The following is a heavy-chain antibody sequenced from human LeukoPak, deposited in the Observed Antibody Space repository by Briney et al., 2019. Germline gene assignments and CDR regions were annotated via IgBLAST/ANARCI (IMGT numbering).Heavy chain of an antibody. D-gene: IGHD3-22*01. CDR2: ISDSGGSI. J-gene: IGHJ4*02. CDR1: GITLSNYG. Sequence: GGSLRLSCAVSGITLSNYGMSWVRQAPGKGLEWVAGISDSGGSINYADSVKGRFTISRDNPKNTLYLQMNSLRAEDTAVYFCARRGVVIRVILVGFHKEAFYFDSWGQGALVTVSS. V-gene: IGHV3-23*01. CDR3: ARRGVVIRVILVGFHKEAFYFDS.